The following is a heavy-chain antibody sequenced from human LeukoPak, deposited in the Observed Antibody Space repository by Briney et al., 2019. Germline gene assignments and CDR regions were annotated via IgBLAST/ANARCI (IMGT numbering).Heavy chain of an antibody. CDR1: GGSISSGSYY. J-gene: IGHJ4*02. D-gene: IGHD1-26*01. V-gene: IGHV4-61*02. CDR2: IYTSGST. CDR3: ARVSGSCLDY. Sequence: PSXTLSLTCTVSGGSISSGSYYWSWIRQPGGKGLEWIVRIYTSGSTNYNPALKSRVTISEKTAKNQFSRKLSSVTAADTAVYYSARVSGSCLDYWGQGTLVTVSS.